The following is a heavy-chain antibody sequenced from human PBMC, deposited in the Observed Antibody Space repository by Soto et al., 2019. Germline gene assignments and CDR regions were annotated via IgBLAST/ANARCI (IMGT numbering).Heavy chain of an antibody. CDR3: ARDVGGNWFDP. D-gene: IGHD1-26*01. V-gene: IGHV1-46*01. CDR1: GYTFTSYY. J-gene: IGHJ5*02. CDR2: INPSGGSP. Sequence: ASVKVSCKASGYTFTSYYIHWVRQAPGQGLEWMGTINPSGGSPDYAQKFQGRVTMTRDTSTSTVYMELNRLRSEDTAVYYCARDVGGNWFDPWGQGTQVTVSS.